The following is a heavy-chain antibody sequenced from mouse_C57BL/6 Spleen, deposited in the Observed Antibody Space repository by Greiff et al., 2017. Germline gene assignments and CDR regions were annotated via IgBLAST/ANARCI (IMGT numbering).Heavy chain of an antibody. J-gene: IGHJ2*01. CDR1: GFNIKDDY. V-gene: IGHV14-4*01. CDR3: TTRAVYSKPFDY. CDR2: IDPENGDT. D-gene: IGHD2-5*01. Sequence: EVQLQQSGAELVRPGASVKLSCTASGFNIKDDYMHWVKQRPEQGLEWIGWIDPENGDTEYASKFQGKATITADTSSNTAYLQLSSLTSEDTAVYYCTTRAVYSKPFDYWGQGTTLTVSS.